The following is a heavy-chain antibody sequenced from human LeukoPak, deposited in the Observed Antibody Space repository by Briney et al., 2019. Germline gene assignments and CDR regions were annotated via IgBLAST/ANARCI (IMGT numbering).Heavy chain of an antibody. CDR3: ARCSTDYDFWSGFRYYYYGMDV. CDR2: INHSGST. V-gene: IGHV4-34*01. Sequence: SETLSLTCTVSGGSISRGGYYWSWIRQPPGKGLEWIGEINHSGSTNYNPSLKSRVTISVDTSKNQFSLKLSSVTAADTAVYYCARCSTDYDFWSGFRYYYYGMDVWGQGTTVTVSS. CDR1: GGSISRGGYY. J-gene: IGHJ6*02. D-gene: IGHD3-3*01.